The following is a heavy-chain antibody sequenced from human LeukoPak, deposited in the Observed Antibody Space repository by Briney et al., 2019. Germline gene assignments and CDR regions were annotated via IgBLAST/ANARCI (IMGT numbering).Heavy chain of an antibody. Sequence: SETLSLTCIVSGESITSYYWSWIRQPPGKGLEWIGYIYYTGSSKYNPSLKSRVTLSVDTSENQFSLQLNSVTPEDTAVYYCARVRVVSSPYYSGYYYYYMDVWGKGTTVTVSS. CDR1: GESITSYY. CDR2: IYYTGSS. V-gene: IGHV4-59*12. CDR3: ARVRVVSSPYYSGYYYYYMDV. J-gene: IGHJ6*03. D-gene: IGHD2-15*01.